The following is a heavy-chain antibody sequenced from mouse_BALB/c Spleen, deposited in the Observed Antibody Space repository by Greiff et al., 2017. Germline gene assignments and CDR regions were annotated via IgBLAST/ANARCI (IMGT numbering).Heavy chain of an antibody. V-gene: IGHV1-59*01. Sequence: QVQLQQSGPQLVRPGASVKLSCKASGYSFTSYWMHWVKQRPGQGLEWIGMIDPSDSETRLNQKFKDKATLTVDKSSSTAYMQLSSPTSGDSAVYYCAREGAWGLLWDYWGQGTTLTVSS. D-gene: IGHD2-1*01. CDR2: IDPSDSET. CDR3: AREGAWGLLWDY. CDR1: GYSFTSYW. J-gene: IGHJ2*01.